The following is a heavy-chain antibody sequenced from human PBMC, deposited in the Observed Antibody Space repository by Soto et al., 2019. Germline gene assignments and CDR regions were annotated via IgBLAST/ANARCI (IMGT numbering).Heavy chain of an antibody. CDR1: GFTFDDYG. Sequence: RPGGSLRLSCAASGFTFDDYGMSWVRQVPGKGLEWVSGINWNGGSTGYADSMKGRFTISRDNAKNSLYLQMSSLRVEDTALYYCARAGYYTSGSYYNGPLDAFDIWGQGTMVTVSS. V-gene: IGHV3-20*04. CDR2: INWNGGST. D-gene: IGHD3-10*01. J-gene: IGHJ3*02. CDR3: ARAGYYTSGSYYNGPLDAFDI.